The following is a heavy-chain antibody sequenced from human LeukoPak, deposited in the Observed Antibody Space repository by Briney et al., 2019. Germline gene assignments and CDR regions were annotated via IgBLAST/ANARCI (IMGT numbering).Heavy chain of an antibody. D-gene: IGHD4-11*01. CDR2: ISGSTSNI. V-gene: IGHV3-48*02. CDR1: GFTFSSYS. J-gene: IGHJ6*02. CDR3: AKGLQTNYYYYHAMDV. Sequence: GGSLRLSCAASGFTFSSYSMNWVRQAPGKGLEWVSYISGSTSNIKYADSVMGRFTISRDNAKNSLYLQMNSLRDEDTAVYYCAKGLQTNYYYYHAMDVWGQGTTVTVSS.